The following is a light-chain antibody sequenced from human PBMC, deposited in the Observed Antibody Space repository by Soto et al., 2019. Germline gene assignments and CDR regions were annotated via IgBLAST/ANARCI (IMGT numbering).Light chain of an antibody. CDR3: CSSGGSNGFVV. V-gene: IGLV2-8*01. CDR1: SGDVGGYTY. J-gene: IGLJ2*01. CDR2: EVS. Sequence: QSVLTQPPSASESPGQSVTISCTGVSGDVGGYTYVSWYQHSPGKAPKLLISEVSQRPQGVPDRFTGSKSGNTASLTVCELQPGEEADYYCCSSGGSNGFVVFGGGTQLTVL.